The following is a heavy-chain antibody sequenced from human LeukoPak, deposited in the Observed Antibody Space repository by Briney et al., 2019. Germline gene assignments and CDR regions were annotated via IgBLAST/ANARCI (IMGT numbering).Heavy chain of an antibody. Sequence: SQTLSLTCTVSGGSISSGGYYWSWIRQHPGKGLEWIGYIYYSGSTYCNPSLKSRVTISVDTSKNQFSLKLSSVTAADTAVYYCARHDYVWGSYRPSPLGFWGQGTLVTVSS. CDR1: GGSISSGGYY. J-gene: IGHJ4*02. D-gene: IGHD3-16*02. V-gene: IGHV4-31*03. CDR3: ARHDYVWGSYRPSPLGF. CDR2: IYYSGST.